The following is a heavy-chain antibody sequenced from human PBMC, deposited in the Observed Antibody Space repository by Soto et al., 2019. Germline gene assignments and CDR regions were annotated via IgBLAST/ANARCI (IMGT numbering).Heavy chain of an antibody. CDR3: ARAKYDYIWGSYQLFEQ. D-gene: IGHD3-16*02. Sequence: QVQLVQSGAEVKKPGASVRLSCKVSGKSFDNFAVHWVRQTPGQRPEWMGRINVGDDKTKYSEKFQGRVIVSYDTSATTAYMELRALSSEDTAVYDCARAKYDYIWGSYQLFEQWAQGGQVTVAS. CDR1: GKSFDNFA. V-gene: IGHV1-3*01. CDR2: INVGDDKT. J-gene: IGHJ4*02.